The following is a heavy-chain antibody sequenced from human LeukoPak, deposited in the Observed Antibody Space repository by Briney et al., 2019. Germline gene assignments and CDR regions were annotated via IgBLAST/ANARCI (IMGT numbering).Heavy chain of an antibody. J-gene: IGHJ6*02. CDR2: IDWDDDK. Sequence: SGPALLKPTQTLTLTCTFSGFSLRTSGMCVSWIRQPPGKALEWLARIDWDDDKYYSTSLKARLTISKDTSKNQVVLTMTNMDPVETATYYCARIHRYGPAGYYGMDVWGQGTTVTVSS. D-gene: IGHD5-18*01. V-gene: IGHV2-70*11. CDR3: ARIHRYGPAGYYGMDV. CDR1: GFSLRTSGMC.